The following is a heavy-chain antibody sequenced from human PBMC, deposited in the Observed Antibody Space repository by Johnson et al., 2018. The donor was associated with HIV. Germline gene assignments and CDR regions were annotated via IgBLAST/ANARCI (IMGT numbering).Heavy chain of an antibody. J-gene: IGHJ3*02. CDR1: GFTVSTNY. CDR2: IYNDGSP. D-gene: IGHD1-26*01. V-gene: IGHV3-66*01. Sequence: EVQLLESGGGVVQPGGSLRLSCAASGFTVSTNYMTWVRQAPGKGLEWVSLIYNDGSPYYADSVKGRFTISRDNAKNSLYLQMNSLRAEDTAVYYCARGLVIVGALPDAFDIWGQGTMVTVSS. CDR3: ARGLVIVGALPDAFDI.